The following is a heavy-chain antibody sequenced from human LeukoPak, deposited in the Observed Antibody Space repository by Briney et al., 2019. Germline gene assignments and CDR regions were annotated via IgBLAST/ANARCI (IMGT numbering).Heavy chain of an antibody. CDR1: GFTFSSYS. D-gene: IGHD3-3*01. CDR3: ATKGYDFWSGYLLNDYYYYYMDV. J-gene: IGHJ6*03. V-gene: IGHV3-21*01. Sequence: MPGGSLRLSCAASGFTFSSYSMNWVRQAPGKGLEWVSSISSSSSYIYYADSVKGRFTISRDNAKNSLYLQMNSLRAEDTAVYCCATKGYDFWSGYLLNDYYYYYMDVWGKGTTVTVSS. CDR2: ISSSSSYI.